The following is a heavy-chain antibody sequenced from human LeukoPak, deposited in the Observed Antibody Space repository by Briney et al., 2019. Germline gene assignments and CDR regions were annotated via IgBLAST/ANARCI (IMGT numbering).Heavy chain of an antibody. J-gene: IGHJ6*02. CDR1: GYTFTSYA. D-gene: IGHD1-26*01. CDR3: ARMPLVGATHYYGMDV. Sequence: ASVKVSCKASGYTFTSYAIHWVRQAPGQRLEWMIWINAGNGNTKYSQIFQGRVTITRDTSASTAYMELSSLRSDDTAVYYCARMPLVGATHYYGMDVWGQGTTVTVSS. V-gene: IGHV1-3*01. CDR2: INAGNGNT.